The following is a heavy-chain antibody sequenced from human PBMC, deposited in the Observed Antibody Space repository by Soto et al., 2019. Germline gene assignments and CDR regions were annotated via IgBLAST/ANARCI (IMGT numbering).Heavy chain of an antibody. D-gene: IGHD3-10*01. CDR3: SYGSSFDY. V-gene: IGHV4-61*01. J-gene: IGHJ4*02. CDR2: ISHSGRT. CDR1: VASLRSGSYY. Sequence: SETLCITCTFSVASLRSGSYYWSWIRQPPGKGLEWIGYISHSGRTNYDPSLKSRLTMSVDTSQNQFSLQLNSVTAADTAVYYCSYGSSFDYWGQGTLVTVSS.